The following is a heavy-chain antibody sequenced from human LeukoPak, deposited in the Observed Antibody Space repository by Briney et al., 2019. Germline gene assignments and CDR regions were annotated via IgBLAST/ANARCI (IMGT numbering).Heavy chain of an antibody. D-gene: IGHD4-17*01. J-gene: IGHJ4*02. Sequence: SETLSHTCTVPGGSISSYYWSWIRQPPGKGLEWIGYIYYSGSTNYNPSLKSRVTISVDTSKNQFSLKLSSVTAADTAVYYCARSLFYGDYGYYFDYWGQGTLVTVSS. CDR1: GGSISSYY. CDR3: ARSLFYGDYGYYFDY. V-gene: IGHV4-59*01. CDR2: IYYSGST.